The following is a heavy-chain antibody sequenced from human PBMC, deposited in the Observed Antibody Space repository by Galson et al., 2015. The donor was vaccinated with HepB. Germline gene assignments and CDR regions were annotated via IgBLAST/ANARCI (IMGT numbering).Heavy chain of an antibody. Sequence: SVKVSCKASGGTFSSYTISWVRQAPGQGLEWMGRIIPILGIANYAQKFQGRVAITADKSTSTAYMELSSLRSEDTAVYYCARSAVTPSHPFDPWGQGTLVTVSS. CDR3: ARSAVTPSHPFDP. CDR1: GGTFSSYT. J-gene: IGHJ5*02. CDR2: IIPILGIA. V-gene: IGHV1-69*02. D-gene: IGHD4-23*01.